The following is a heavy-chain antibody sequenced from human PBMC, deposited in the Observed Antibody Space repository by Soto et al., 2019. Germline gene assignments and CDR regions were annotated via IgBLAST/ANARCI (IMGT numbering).Heavy chain of an antibody. V-gene: IGHV3-7*03. CDR2: IKSDGSDK. CDR1: GFTFSNYW. CDR3: ARDRYSSSLFDF. Sequence: EVQLMESGGGLVQPGGSLTLSCAASGFTFSNYWMSWVRQAPGMGLEWVANIKSDGSDKYYVDSVKGRFTISRDNTKNSLSLKMNSLRAEDTAVYYCARDRYSSSLFDFWGQGTMVTVSS. D-gene: IGHD6-13*01. J-gene: IGHJ3*01.